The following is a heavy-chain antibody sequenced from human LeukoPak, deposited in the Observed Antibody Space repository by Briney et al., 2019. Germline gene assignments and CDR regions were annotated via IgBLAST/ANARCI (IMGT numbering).Heavy chain of an antibody. Sequence: GGSLRLSCAASGFTFSSYAMSSVRQAPGKGLHWVSAISGSGGSTYYADSVKGRFTISRDNSKNTLYLQMNSLRAEDTAVYYCAKLGSGWSKGVYYYYGMDVWGQGTTVTVSS. CDR1: GFTFSSYA. D-gene: IGHD6-19*01. CDR2: ISGSGGST. J-gene: IGHJ6*02. CDR3: AKLGSGWSKGVYYYYGMDV. V-gene: IGHV3-23*01.